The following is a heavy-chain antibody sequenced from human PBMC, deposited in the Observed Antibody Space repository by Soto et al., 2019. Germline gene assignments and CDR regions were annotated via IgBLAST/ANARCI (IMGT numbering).Heavy chain of an antibody. J-gene: IGHJ5*02. Sequence: RDSRGAAEGTSSSYGMSRVSQDSGRGMECVSFLSDGGGSQFYADSVKGRFTTSRDNSKNTLYLQMNGLRADDTAVYYCAKARGSSSYPSCDPWGPGTLVSSPQ. CDR3: AKARGSSSYPSCDP. D-gene: IGHD6-13*01. CDR2: LSDGGGSQ. CDR1: EGTSSSYG. V-gene: IGHV3-23*01.